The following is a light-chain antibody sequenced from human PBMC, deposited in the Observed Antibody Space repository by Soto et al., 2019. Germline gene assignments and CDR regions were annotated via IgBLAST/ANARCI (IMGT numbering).Light chain of an antibody. CDR2: GTS. J-gene: IGKJ5*01. CDR1: QSIGSD. Sequence: IVRTQSPALLSVSPVERANLSGRSSQSIGSDLAWYQQKPGQAPRLLIYGTSTRAPGITPRFSGSGSGTEFTLTISSLQSEDCALYYCQQYNNWPPITVGQGTRLRL. V-gene: IGKV3-15*01. CDR3: QQYNNWPPIT.